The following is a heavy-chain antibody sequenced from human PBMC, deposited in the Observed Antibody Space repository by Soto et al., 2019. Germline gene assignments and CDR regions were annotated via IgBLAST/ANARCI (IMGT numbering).Heavy chain of an antibody. J-gene: IGHJ4*02. V-gene: IGHV4-31*03. D-gene: IGHD6-13*01. CDR2: IYYSGST. CDR3: ARALNFAAAGY. CDR1: VGSISSGGYY. Sequence: QVQLQESGPGLVKPSQTLSLTCTVSVGSISSGGYYWSWIRQHPGKGLEWIGYIYYSGSTYYNPSLKSRLTISVDTSKNQFSLKLSSVTAADTAVYYCARALNFAAAGYWGQGTLVTVSS.